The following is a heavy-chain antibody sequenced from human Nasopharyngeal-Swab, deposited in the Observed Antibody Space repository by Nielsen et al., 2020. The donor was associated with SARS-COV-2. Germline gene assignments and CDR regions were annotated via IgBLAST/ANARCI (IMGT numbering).Heavy chain of an antibody. CDR3: AREGSLGLEMATPVWYYYGMDV. V-gene: IGHV1-18*01. CDR2: ISADNGNT. D-gene: IGHD5-24*01. CDR1: GYTFTSYG. Sequence: ASVKVSCKASGYTFTSYGISWVRQAPGQGLEWMGLISADNGNTNYAQKFQGRVTMTTNTPTSTAYMELRSLRSGDTAVYYCAREGSLGLEMATPVWYYYGMDVWGQGTTVTVSS. J-gene: IGHJ6*02.